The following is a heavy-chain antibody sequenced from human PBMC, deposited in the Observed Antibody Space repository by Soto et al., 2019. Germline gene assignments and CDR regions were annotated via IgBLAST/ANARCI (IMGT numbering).Heavy chain of an antibody. V-gene: IGHV3-30*03. CDR1: GFTFSNYG. D-gene: IGHD6-13*01. CDR3: ARHPERIAQIGWFDP. Sequence: GGSLRLSCAASGFTFSNYGMHWVRQAPGKGLEWVAVISNDGSNKYYADSVKGRFTISRDNAKNSLYLQMNSLRAEDTAVYYCARHPERIAQIGWFDPWGQGTLVTVSS. J-gene: IGHJ5*02. CDR2: ISNDGSNK.